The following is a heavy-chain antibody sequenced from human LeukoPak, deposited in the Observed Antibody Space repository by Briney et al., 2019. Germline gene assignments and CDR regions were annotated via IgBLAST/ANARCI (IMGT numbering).Heavy chain of an antibody. Sequence: SVKASCKASGGTFSSYAISWVRQAPGQGLEWMGGIIPIFGTANYAQKFQGRVTITADESTSTAYMELSSLRSEDTAVYYCARGGGFGTPLDPWGQGTLVTVSS. J-gene: IGHJ5*02. CDR2: IIPIFGTA. V-gene: IGHV1-69*13. CDR1: GGTFSSYA. D-gene: IGHD3-10*01. CDR3: ARGGGFGTPLDP.